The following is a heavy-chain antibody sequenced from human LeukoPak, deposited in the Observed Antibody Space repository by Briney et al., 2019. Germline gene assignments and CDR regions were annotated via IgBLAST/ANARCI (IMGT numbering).Heavy chain of an antibody. D-gene: IGHD6-19*01. Sequence: KSSETLSLTCTVSGGSVSSDGYYWSWIRQPQGKGLEWIVYISFSGNTNYNPSLKSLVTISRDTSENQFSLKLSSVTATDTAVYYCARSSAWPPFDYWGQGTLVTVSS. V-gene: IGHV4-61*08. J-gene: IGHJ4*02. CDR2: ISFSGNT. CDR3: ARSSAWPPFDY. CDR1: GGSVSSDGYY.